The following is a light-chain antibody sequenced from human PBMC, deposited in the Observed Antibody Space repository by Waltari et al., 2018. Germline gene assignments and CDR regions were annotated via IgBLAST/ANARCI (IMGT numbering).Light chain of an antibody. J-gene: IGKJ1*01. CDR1: QSLVHSDGDTY. V-gene: IGKV2-30*02. CDR2: KVS. CDR3: MQGTHWPPWT. Sequence: VVVTQSPLSLAVTLGQSASISCRSSQSLVHSDGDTYLHWFQQRPGQSPRRLIYKVSKRDSGVPDRFSGSGSDTEFTLKISRVEAEDVGVYFCMQGTHWPPWTFGQGTKVEIK.